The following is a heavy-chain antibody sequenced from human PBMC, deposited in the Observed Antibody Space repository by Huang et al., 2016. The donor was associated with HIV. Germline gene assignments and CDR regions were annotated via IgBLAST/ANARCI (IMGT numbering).Heavy chain of an antibody. D-gene: IGHD3-3*01. CDR3: GRDEWYPLQNWFDA. CDR2: ISASNGHT. J-gene: IGHJ5*02. CDR1: CYIFTKYG. V-gene: IGHV1-18*01. Sequence: QVQLVQSGAEVQKPGASVKVSCKASCYIFTKYGINWVRQAPGQGLELMGWISASNGHTNYTQKFKGRVTLTTDTSTTTAYMELRNLRPDDTAVYYCGRDEWYPLQNWFDAWGQGTLLTVSP.